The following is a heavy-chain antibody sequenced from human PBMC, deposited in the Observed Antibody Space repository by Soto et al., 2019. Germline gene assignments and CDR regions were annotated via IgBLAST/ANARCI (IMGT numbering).Heavy chain of an antibody. D-gene: IGHD1-20*01. CDR3: ARDTESNRYND. CDR2: IRPDNGNR. Sequence: ASVKVSCKPSGYTFSTSGISWVRQAPGQGLEWVGWIRPDNGNRRSAQRLQGRVTLTTDTSASTAYMELRSLTSDDTAMYYCARDTESNRYNDWGQGTLVTVSS. J-gene: IGHJ1*01. CDR1: GYTFSTSG. V-gene: IGHV1-18*01.